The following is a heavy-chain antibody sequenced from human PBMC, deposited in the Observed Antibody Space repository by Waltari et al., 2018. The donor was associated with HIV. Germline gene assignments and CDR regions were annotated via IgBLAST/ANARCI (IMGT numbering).Heavy chain of an antibody. Sequence: EVQLVESGGGLVQPGGSLRLSCVASGLTFSSYWMLWVRQAPGKGLVWVSRSNGDGSSTAYADSVRGRFTISRDNAKNTLYLQMNSLRAEDTAVYYCARGFRVGCSDATCYSHYWGQGTLVTVSS. CDR1: GLTFSSYW. D-gene: IGHD2-15*01. V-gene: IGHV3-74*01. J-gene: IGHJ4*02. CDR2: SNGDGSST. CDR3: ARGFRVGCSDATCYSHY.